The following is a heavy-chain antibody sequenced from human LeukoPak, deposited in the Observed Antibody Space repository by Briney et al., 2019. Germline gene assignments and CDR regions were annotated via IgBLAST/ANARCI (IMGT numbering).Heavy chain of an antibody. CDR2: FDPEDGET. Sequence: ASVTVSCKVSGYTLTELSMHWVRQAPGKGLEWMGGFDPEDGETIYAQKFQGRVTMTEDTSTDTAYMELSSLRSEDTAVYYCATDPSKIIVGATRPAFDIWGQGTMVTVSS. CDR1: GYTLTELS. D-gene: IGHD1-26*01. J-gene: IGHJ3*02. V-gene: IGHV1-24*01. CDR3: ATDPSKIIVGATRPAFDI.